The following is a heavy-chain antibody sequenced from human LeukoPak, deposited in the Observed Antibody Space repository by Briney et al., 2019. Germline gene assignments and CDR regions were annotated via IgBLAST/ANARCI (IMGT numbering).Heavy chain of an antibody. J-gene: IGHJ6*03. CDR3: ARVVRMVRGVIEAYYYYMDV. Sequence: GGSLRLSCAGSGFSFSSYGMHWVRQAPGKGLEWMAFIRSDGSNKYYADSVKGRFTISRDNAKNSLYLQMNSLRAEDTAGYYCARVVRMVRGVIEAYYYYMDVWGKGTTVTVSS. CDR1: GFSFSSYG. CDR2: IRSDGSNK. D-gene: IGHD3-10*01. V-gene: IGHV3-30*02.